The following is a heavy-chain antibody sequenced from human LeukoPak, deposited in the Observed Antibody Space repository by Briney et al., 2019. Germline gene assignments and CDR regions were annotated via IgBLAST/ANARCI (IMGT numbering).Heavy chain of an antibody. D-gene: IGHD3-22*01. CDR2: ISAYNGNT. J-gene: IGHJ5*02. Sequence: ASVKVSCKASGYTFTSYGISWGRQGPGQGLEWMGWISAYNGNTNYAQKLQGRVTMTTDTSTSTAYMELRSLRSDDTAVYYCARVLGHYYDSSGYYLNWFDPWGQGTLVTVSS. CDR3: ARVLGHYYDSSGYYLNWFDP. V-gene: IGHV1-18*01. CDR1: GYTFTSYG.